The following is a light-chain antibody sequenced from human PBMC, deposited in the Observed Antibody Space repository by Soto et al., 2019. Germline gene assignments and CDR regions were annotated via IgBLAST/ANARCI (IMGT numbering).Light chain of an antibody. CDR2: DAS. Sequence: DIRMTQSPSTLSASVGDRVTITCRASQSISSWLAWYQQKPGKAPKLLIYDASNLETGVPSRFSGSGSGTDFTFTISSLQPEDIATYYCQQYDNLPTWTFGQGTKVDIK. V-gene: IGKV1-33*01. CDR3: QQYDNLPTWT. CDR1: QSISSW. J-gene: IGKJ1*01.